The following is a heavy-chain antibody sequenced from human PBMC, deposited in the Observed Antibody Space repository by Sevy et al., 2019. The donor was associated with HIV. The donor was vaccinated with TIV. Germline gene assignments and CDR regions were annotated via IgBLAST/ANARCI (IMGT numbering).Heavy chain of an antibody. CDR1: GFSFSDYG. D-gene: IGHD1-26*01. CDR2: IRYDGSNK. V-gene: IGHV3-30*02. CDR3: AKEIAPGHFRSWLDAFDL. Sequence: GGSLRLSCVASGFSFSDYGMHWVRQAPDKGLEWVAFIRYDGSNKFYADSVKGRFTISRDNSKNTVYLQMDSLRPEDTAVYYCAKEIAPGHFRSWLDAFDLWGQGTRVTVSS. J-gene: IGHJ3*01.